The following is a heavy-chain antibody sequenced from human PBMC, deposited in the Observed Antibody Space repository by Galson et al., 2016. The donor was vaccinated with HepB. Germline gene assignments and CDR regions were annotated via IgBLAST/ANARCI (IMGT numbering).Heavy chain of an antibody. J-gene: IGHJ5*02. CDR1: GYTFTTYG. V-gene: IGHV1-18*01. Sequence: SVKVSCKASGYTFTTYGISWVRQAPGQGLEWMGWISAYNGDTNYGEILQGRATMTTDTSTRTVYMEVRSLRSDDTAIYYCARESGDTLEEPTAMFFDHWGQGTLVIVSS. CDR2: ISAYNGDT. CDR3: ARESGDTLEEPTAMFFDH. D-gene: IGHD2-2*01.